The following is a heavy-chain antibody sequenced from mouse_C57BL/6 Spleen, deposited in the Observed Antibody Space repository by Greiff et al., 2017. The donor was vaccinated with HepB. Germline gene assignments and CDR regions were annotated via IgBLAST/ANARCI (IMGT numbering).Heavy chain of an antibody. CDR1: GYTFTSYW. CDR2: IDPSDSET. V-gene: IGHV1-52*01. Sequence: QVHVKQPGAELVRPGSSVKLSCKASGYTFTSYWMHWVKQRPIQGLEWIGNIDPSDSETHYNQKFKDKATLTVDKSSSTAYMQLSSLTSEDSAVYYCARGDYFDYWGQGTTLTVSS. J-gene: IGHJ2*01. CDR3: ARGDYFDY.